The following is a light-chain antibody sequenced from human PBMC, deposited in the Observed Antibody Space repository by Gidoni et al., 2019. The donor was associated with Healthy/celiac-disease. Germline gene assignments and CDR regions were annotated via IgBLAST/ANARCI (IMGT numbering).Light chain of an antibody. CDR2: DAA. Sequence: ELVLTQSPATLSLSPGDRSTFSCRASQSVSSYLAWYQQKPGKAPRLIIYDAATRATGIPARFSGSGSATDFTLTISSLEPEDFAVYYCQQSSNSFTFGPGTKVDIK. CDR1: QSVSSY. J-gene: IGKJ3*01. V-gene: IGKV3-11*01. CDR3: QQSSNSFT.